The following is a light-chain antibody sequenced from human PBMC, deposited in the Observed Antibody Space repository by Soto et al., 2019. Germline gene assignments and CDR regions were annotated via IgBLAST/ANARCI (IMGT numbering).Light chain of an antibody. CDR2: GAS. V-gene: IGKV3-20*01. CDR1: QSVGRNY. J-gene: IGKJ4*02. Sequence: EIVLTQSPGTLTLSPGERATLSCRASQSVGRNYLAWYQQKPGQAPRLLIYGASSRATGIPDRFSGSGSGTDFTLTLSRLEHEDFAVYYCQQYASSPLTFGGGTKGEIK. CDR3: QQYASSPLT.